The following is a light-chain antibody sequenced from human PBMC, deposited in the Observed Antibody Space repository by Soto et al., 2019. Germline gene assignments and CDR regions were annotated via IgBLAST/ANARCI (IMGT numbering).Light chain of an antibody. Sequence: DIQMTQSPSSLSASVGDRVTITCRASQSISSFLNWYQHKPGQAPKLLLYAASSLQSGVPSRFSGSGSGTDFTLTISSPQPEDSATFYCQQSYSIPLTFGGGTKVDIK. CDR1: QSISSF. J-gene: IGKJ4*01. CDR2: AAS. CDR3: QQSYSIPLT. V-gene: IGKV1-39*01.